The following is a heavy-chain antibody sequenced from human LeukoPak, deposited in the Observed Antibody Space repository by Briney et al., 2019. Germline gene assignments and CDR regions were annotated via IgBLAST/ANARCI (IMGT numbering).Heavy chain of an antibody. Sequence: GGSLRLSCAASGFTFGSYTMSSVRQAPGKGLEWVSSISSSSSYIDYADSVKGRFTISRDNAKNSLYLQMNSLRAEDTAVYYCARALTTVTTYDHWGRGTLVTVSS. J-gene: IGHJ4*02. CDR1: GFTFGSYT. D-gene: IGHD4-17*01. CDR3: ARALTTVTTYDH. CDR2: ISSSSSYI. V-gene: IGHV3-21*01.